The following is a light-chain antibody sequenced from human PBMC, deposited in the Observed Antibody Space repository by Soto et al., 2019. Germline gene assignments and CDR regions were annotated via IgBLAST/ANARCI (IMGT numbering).Light chain of an antibody. V-gene: IGKV1-5*03. CDR2: KAS. CDR1: QSITGG. Sequence: DIQMTQSPSTLSASLGDGVTITCRASQSITGGLAWLQQKPGKAPKLLIYKASSLEGGVPSRFSGSGSGTEFTLTISSLQPDDFGTYYCQQYKSYPITFGGGTKVEIK. J-gene: IGKJ4*01. CDR3: QQYKSYPIT.